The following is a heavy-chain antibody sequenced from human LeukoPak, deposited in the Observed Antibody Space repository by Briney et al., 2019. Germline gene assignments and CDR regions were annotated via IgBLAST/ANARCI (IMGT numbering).Heavy chain of an antibody. V-gene: IGHV4-30-4*01. Sequence: SQTLSLTCTVSGGSISSGDYSWSWIRQPPGKGLEWIGYIYYSGSTNYNPSLKSRVTISVDTSKNQFSLKLSSVTAADTAVYYCARLPRDGYPVGYFDYWGQGTLVTVSS. CDR3: ARLPRDGYPVGYFDY. J-gene: IGHJ4*02. CDR1: GGSISSGDYS. D-gene: IGHD5-24*01. CDR2: IYYSGST.